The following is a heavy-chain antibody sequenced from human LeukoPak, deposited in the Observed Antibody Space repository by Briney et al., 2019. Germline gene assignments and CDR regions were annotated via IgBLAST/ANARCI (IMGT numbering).Heavy chain of an antibody. CDR3: ARMAKYDFWKNYYMDV. CDR1: GFTFSSYG. D-gene: IGHD3-3*01. J-gene: IGHJ6*03. CDR2: IWYDGSNK. V-gene: IGHV3-33*01. Sequence: GGSLRLSCAASGFTFSSYGMHGVRQAPGKGLEWVAVIWYDGSNKYYADSVKGRFTISRDNSKNTLYVQMNSLRAEDTAVYYCARMAKYDFWKNYYMDVWGKGTTVTVSS.